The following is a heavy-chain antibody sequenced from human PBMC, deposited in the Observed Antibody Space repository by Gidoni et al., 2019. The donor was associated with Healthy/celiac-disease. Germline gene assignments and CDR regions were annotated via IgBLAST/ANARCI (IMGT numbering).Heavy chain of an antibody. CDR3: ARGSSGWYVEYFDL. J-gene: IGHJ2*01. Sequence: QVQLVQSGAEVKKPGASVKVSCKPSGSTFTGSYMHWVRQAPGQGLEWLGWINPNSCGPNYAQKFQGRVTMTRDTSISAAYMELSRLRSDDTAVYYCARGSSGWYVEYFDLWGRGTLVTVSS. CDR1: GSTFTGSY. CDR2: INPNSCGP. V-gene: IGHV1-2*02. D-gene: IGHD6-19*01.